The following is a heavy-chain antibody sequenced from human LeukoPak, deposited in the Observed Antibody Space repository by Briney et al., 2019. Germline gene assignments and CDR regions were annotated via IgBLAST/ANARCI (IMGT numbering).Heavy chain of an antibody. V-gene: IGHV3-30-3*01. D-gene: IGHD2-15*01. J-gene: IGHJ4*02. CDR1: GFTFSSYA. CDR2: ISYDGSNK. Sequence: KAGGSLRLSCAASGFTFSSYAMHWVRQAPGKGLEWVAVISYDGSNKYYADSVKGRFTISRDNSKNTLYLQMNSLRAEDTAVYYCAKEVSVSRWLLLGDYFDYWGQGTLVTVSS. CDR3: AKEVSVSRWLLLGDYFDY.